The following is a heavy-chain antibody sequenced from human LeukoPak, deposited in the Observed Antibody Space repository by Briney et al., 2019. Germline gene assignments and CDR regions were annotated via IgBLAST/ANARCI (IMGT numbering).Heavy chain of an antibody. D-gene: IGHD3/OR15-3a*01. Sequence: SGTLSLTCTVSGGSISSSYYYWGWIRQPPGKGLEWFGSIYYSGSTDYNPTLKSRVTISVDTSKKQLSLKLRSVTAADTAVYYCARLDMGALPDYWGQGTLVTVSS. J-gene: IGHJ4*02. CDR3: ARLDMGALPDY. CDR1: GGSISSSYYY. CDR2: IYYSGST. V-gene: IGHV4-39*01.